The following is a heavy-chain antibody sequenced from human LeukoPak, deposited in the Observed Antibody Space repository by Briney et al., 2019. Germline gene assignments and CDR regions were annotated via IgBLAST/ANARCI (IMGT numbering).Heavy chain of an antibody. CDR3: ARSQFSAARNMDV. J-gene: IGHJ6*03. Sequence: SVKVSCKASGGTFTSYAISWVRQAPGQGLEWMGGIIPIFGTANYAQKFQGRVTITADESTSTAYMELSSLRSEDTAVYYCARSQFSAARNMDVWGKGTTVTVSS. D-gene: IGHD2-15*01. CDR2: IIPIFGTA. V-gene: IGHV1-69*13. CDR1: GGTFTSYA.